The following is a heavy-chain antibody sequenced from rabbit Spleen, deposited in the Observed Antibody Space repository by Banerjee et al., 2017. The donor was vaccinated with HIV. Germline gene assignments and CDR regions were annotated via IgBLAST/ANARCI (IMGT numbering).Heavy chain of an antibody. D-gene: IGHD4-1*01. CDR2: IRVGSSGYT. Sequence: QEQLEESGGDLVKPGASLTLTCTASGFSFSSSYYVCWVRQAPGKGLELIACIRVGSSGYTYYATWAKGRFTISKTSSTTVTLQMTSLTAADTATYFCARAIVPWLGLTRLDLWGPGTLVTVS. V-gene: IGHV1S45*01. CDR1: GFSFSSSYY. J-gene: IGHJ3*01. CDR3: ARAIVPWLGLTRLDL.